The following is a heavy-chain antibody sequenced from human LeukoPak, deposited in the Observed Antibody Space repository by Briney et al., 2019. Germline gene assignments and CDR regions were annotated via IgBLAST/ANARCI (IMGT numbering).Heavy chain of an antibody. CDR2: IIPILGIA. Sequence: SVKVSCKASGGTFSSYAISWVRQAPGQGLEWMGRIIPILGIANYAQKFQGRVTMTRDTSTSTVYMELSSLRSEDTAVYYCARDRDYFDYWGQGTLVTVSS. J-gene: IGHJ4*02. CDR1: GGTFSSYA. V-gene: IGHV1-69*04. CDR3: ARDRDYFDY.